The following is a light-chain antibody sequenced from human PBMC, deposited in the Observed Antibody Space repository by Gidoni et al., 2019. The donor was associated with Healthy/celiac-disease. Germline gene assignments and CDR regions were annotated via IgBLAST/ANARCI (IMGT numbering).Light chain of an antibody. V-gene: IGKV3-20*01. J-gene: IGKJ4*01. CDR1: QRVSSSY. CDR3: QQYDSSPPLT. Sequence: EIVLTQSPGTLSLSPGESATLSCRASQRVSSSYLAWYQQKPGQAPRLLIYGASSRATGIPDRFSGSGSGTDFTLTISRLEPEDFAVYYCQQYDSSPPLTFXGXTKVEIK. CDR2: GAS.